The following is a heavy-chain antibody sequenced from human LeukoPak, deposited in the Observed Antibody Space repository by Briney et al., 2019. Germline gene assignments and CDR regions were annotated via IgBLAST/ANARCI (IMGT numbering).Heavy chain of an antibody. CDR1: GGSISSYY. D-gene: IGHD3-22*01. V-gene: IGHV4-4*07. CDR3: AREGYYYDSSGDGGY. J-gene: IGHJ4*02. CDR2: IYTSGST. Sequence: AETLSLTCTVSGGSISSYYWSWIRQPAGKGLEWIGRIYTSGSTNYNPSLKSRVTMSVDKSKNQFSLKLSSVTAADTAVYYCAREGYYYDSSGDGGYWGQGTLVTVSS.